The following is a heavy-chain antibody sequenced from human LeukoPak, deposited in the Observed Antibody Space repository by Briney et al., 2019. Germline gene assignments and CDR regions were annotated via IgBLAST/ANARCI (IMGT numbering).Heavy chain of an antibody. CDR3: ARHRDQWLAAFDY. J-gene: IGHJ4*02. CDR2: IHYSGNT. V-gene: IGHV4-39*01. CDR1: GGYISRSGYY. D-gene: IGHD6-19*01. Sequence: KPSETLYLTCTVSGGYISRSGYYWGWIRQPPGKGLEWIGSIHYSGNTYYNSSLKSRVTISVDTSKNQFSLKLSSVTAADTAVYYCARHRDQWLAAFDYWGQGTLVTVSS.